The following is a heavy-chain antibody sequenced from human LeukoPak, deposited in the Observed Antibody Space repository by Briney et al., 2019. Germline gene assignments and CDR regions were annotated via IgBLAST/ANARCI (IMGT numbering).Heavy chain of an antibody. J-gene: IGHJ4*02. D-gene: IGHD5-24*01. Sequence: NTSETLSLTCTVSGGSISSTNYYWGWIRQPPGKGLEWIGSIYYSGSTNYNPSLKSRVTISVDTSKTQFSLELTSMTAADTAVYYCARSNARDGYNFGYWGQGTLVTVSS. V-gene: IGHV4-39*07. CDR1: GGSISSTNYY. CDR3: ARSNARDGYNFGY. CDR2: IYYSGST.